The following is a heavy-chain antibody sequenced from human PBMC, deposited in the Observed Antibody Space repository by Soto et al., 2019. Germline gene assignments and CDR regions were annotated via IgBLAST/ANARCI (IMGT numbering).Heavy chain of an antibody. J-gene: IGHJ6*02. D-gene: IGHD6-13*01. CDR2: IYYSGST. CDR3: ASGSIAARDLGGMDV. V-gene: IGHV4-39*07. CDR1: GASIRSTSYY. Sequence: PSETLSLTCSVSGASIRSTSYYWGWIRQPPGKGLEWIGSIYYSGSTHYSPSLKSRVTISVDTSKNQFSLKLSSVTAADTAVYYCASGSIAARDLGGMDVWGQGTTVTVSS.